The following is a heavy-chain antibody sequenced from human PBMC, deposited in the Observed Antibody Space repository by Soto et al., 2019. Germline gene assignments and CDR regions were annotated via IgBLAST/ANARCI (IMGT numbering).Heavy chain of an antibody. V-gene: IGHV4-34*01. CDR3: AREIYDILTRTKYNWFAP. CDR1: GGSFSGYY. D-gene: IGHD3-9*01. CDR2: INHSGST. J-gene: IGHJ5*02. Sequence: PSETLSLTCAVYGGSFSGYYWSWIRQPPGKGLEWIGEINHSGSTNYNPSLKSRVTISVDTSKNQFSLKLSSVTAADTAVYYCAREIYDILTRTKYNWFAPWVQGTLVTVSS.